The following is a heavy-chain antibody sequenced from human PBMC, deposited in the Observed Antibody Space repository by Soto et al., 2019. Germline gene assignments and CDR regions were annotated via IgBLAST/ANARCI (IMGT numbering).Heavy chain of an antibody. CDR3: AKDVSYGDPFVY. Sequence: EVQLLESGGALVQPGGSLRLSCAASGFTFSSYAMNWVRQAPGKGLEWVSAISGSGGSTYYADSVEGRFIISRDNSKNTLYLQMTRMRAEDTAVYYCAKDVSYGDPFVYWGQGTLVTVSS. J-gene: IGHJ4*02. V-gene: IGHV3-23*01. D-gene: IGHD4-17*01. CDR1: GFTFSSYA. CDR2: ISGSGGST.